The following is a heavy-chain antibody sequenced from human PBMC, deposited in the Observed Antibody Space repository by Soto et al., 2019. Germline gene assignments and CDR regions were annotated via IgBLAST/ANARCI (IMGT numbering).Heavy chain of an antibody. D-gene: IGHD5-12*01. J-gene: IGHJ4*02. CDR1: GYTFTSYG. Sequence: QVQLVQSVAEVKKPGASVKVSCKASGYTFTSYGISWVRQAPGQGLEWMGWISAYNGNTNYAQKLQGRVTMTTDTSTSTAYMELRSLRSDDTAVYYCARDHRGSGYSGYVPFDYWGQGTLVTVSS. CDR3: ARDHRGSGYSGYVPFDY. V-gene: IGHV1-18*01. CDR2: ISAYNGNT.